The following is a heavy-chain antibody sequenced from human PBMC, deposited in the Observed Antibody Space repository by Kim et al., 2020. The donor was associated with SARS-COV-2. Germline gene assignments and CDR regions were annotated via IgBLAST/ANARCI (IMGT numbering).Heavy chain of an antibody. D-gene: IGHD6-19*01. CDR1: GFTFRNYA. CDR3: SSDLAPGLASPYFYG. J-gene: IGHJ6*01. Sequence: GGSLRLSCAASGFTFRNYALHWVRQAPGKGPEWVSVISYDGTNKYYTYAVTGRFTITRDNSKDTHYLYMHSQSIDDTDTYYCSSDLAPGLASPYFYG. V-gene: IGHV3-30-3*01. CDR2: ISYDGTNK.